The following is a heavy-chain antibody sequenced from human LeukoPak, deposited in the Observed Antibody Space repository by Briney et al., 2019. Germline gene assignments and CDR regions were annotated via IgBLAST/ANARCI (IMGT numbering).Heavy chain of an antibody. CDR3: AKDLTTVGSPWFDP. V-gene: IGHV3-43*02. J-gene: IGHJ5*02. Sequence: GGSLRLSCAASGFAFDNYAMHWIRQAPGKGLEWVSLISGDGTTTYHAESVKGRFTVSRDNSKNSLFLQMNGLRSEDTAFCYCAKDLTTVGSPWFDPWGQGTLVTVSS. D-gene: IGHD4-11*01. CDR2: ISGDGTTT. CDR1: GFAFDNYA.